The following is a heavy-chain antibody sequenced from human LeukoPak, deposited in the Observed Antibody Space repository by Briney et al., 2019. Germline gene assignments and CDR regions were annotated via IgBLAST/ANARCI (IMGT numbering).Heavy chain of an antibody. J-gene: IGHJ5*02. Sequence: SETLSLTCAVYGGSFSGYYWSWIRQPPGKGLEWIGEINHSGSTNYNPSLKSRVTITVDTSKNQFSLKLSSVTAADTAVYYCARGGSGPMYNWLAPWGKGTLVTVSS. CDR1: GGSFSGYY. CDR2: INHSGST. CDR3: ARGGSGPMYNWLAP. V-gene: IGHV4-34*01. D-gene: IGHD6-19*01.